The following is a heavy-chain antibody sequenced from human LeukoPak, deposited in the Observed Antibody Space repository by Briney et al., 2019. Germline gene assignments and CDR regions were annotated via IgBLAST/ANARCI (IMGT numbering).Heavy chain of an antibody. CDR3: ARGLGKAARPLGY. D-gene: IGHD6-6*01. CDR1: GYTFTNYD. V-gene: IGHV1-8*03. CDR2: MNPNSGNT. Sequence: GASVKVSYKASGYTFTNYDINWVRQATGQGLEWMGWMNPNSGNTGYAQKFQGRVTITRNTSISTAYMELSSLRSEDTAVYYCARGLGKAARPLGYWGQGTLVTVSS. J-gene: IGHJ4*02.